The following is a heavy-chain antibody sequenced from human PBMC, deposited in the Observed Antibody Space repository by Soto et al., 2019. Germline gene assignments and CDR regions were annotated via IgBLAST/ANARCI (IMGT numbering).Heavy chain of an antibody. CDR1: GFTVSSNY. CDR2: IYSGGST. CDR3: ARCYGSESYVFDY. J-gene: IGHJ4*02. V-gene: IGHV3-66*01. Sequence: GGSLRLSCAASGFTVSSNYMSWVRQAPERGLEWVSVIYSGGSTYYADSVKGRFTISRDNSKNTLYLQMNRLRAEDTAVYYCARCYGSESYVFDYSGQRSLVTVSS. D-gene: IGHD3-10*01.